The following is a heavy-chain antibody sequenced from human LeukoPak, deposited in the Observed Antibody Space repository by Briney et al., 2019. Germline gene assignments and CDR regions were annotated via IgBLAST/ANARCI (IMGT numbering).Heavy chain of an antibody. J-gene: IGHJ4*02. CDR1: GGSFSGYC. CDR3: ARDRNLRKLYYFDY. D-gene: IGHD5-12*01. CDR2: INHSGST. Sequence: SETVSLTCAVYGGSFSGYCWSWIRQPPGKGLEWIGEINHSGSTNYNPSLKSRVTISVDTSKNQFSLKLSSVTAADTAVYYCARDRNLRKLYYFDYWGQGTLVTVSS. V-gene: IGHV4-34*01.